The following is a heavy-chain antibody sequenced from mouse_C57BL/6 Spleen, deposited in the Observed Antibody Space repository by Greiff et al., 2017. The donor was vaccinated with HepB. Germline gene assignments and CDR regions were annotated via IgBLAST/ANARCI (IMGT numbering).Heavy chain of an antibody. J-gene: IGHJ3*01. CDR3: TINYYGSSYEFAY. Sequence: EVHLVESGGGLVQPGGSMKLSCVASGFTFSNYWMNWVRQSPEKGLEWVAQIRLKSDNYATHYAESVKGRFTISRDDSKSSVYLQMNNLRAEDTGIYYCTINYYGSSYEFAYWGQGTLVTVSA. V-gene: IGHV6-3*01. CDR2: IRLKSDNYAT. D-gene: IGHD1-1*01. CDR1: GFTFSNYW.